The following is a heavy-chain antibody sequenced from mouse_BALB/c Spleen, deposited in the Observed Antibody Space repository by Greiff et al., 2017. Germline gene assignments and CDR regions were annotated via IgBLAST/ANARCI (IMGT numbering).Heavy chain of an antibody. CDR1: GYTFTSYW. J-gene: IGHJ2*01. D-gene: IGHD2-2*01. CDR3: ARAKGYDFFDY. Sequence: QVQLQQPGAELVKPGASVKLSCKASGYTFTSYWMHWVKQRPGQGLGWIGEIDPSDSYTNYNQKFKGKATLTVDKSSSTAYMQLSSLTSEDSAVYYCARAKGYDFFDYWGQGTTLTVSS. CDR2: IDPSDSYT. V-gene: IGHV1-69*02.